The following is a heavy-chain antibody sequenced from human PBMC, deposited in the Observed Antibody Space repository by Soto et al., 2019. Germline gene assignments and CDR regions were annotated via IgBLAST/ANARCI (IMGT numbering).Heavy chain of an antibody. D-gene: IGHD2-15*01. CDR3: TRQDGSHCSGGSCYSSGMDV. J-gene: IGHJ6*02. Sequence: GGSLRLSCAASGFTFSGSAMHWVRQASGKGLEWVGRIRSKANSYATAYAASVKGRFTISRDDSKSTAYLQMNSLKTEDTAVYYCTRQDGSHCSGGSCYSSGMDVWGQGTTVTVSS. CDR2: IRSKANSYAT. CDR1: GFTFSGSA. V-gene: IGHV3-73*01.